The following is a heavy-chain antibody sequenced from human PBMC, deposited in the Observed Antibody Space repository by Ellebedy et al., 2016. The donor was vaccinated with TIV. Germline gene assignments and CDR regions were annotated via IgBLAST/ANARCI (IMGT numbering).Heavy chain of an antibody. Sequence: AASVKVSCKVSGYTLTELSMHWVRQAPGKGLEWMGGFDPEDGETIYAQKFQGRVTMTEDTSTDTAYMELSSLRSEDTAVYYCARKTGNRGDFDIWGQGTMVAVSS. CDR3: ARKTGNRGDFDI. V-gene: IGHV1-24*01. D-gene: IGHD7-27*01. J-gene: IGHJ3*02. CDR2: FDPEDGET. CDR1: GYTLTELS.